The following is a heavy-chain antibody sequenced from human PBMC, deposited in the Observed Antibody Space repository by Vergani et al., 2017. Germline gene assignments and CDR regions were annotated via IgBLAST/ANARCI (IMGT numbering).Heavy chain of an antibody. D-gene: IGHD6-19*01. V-gene: IGHV3-21*01. CDR3: ARDRRFGAVAGTGWFDP. CDR2: ISSSSSYI. J-gene: IGHJ5*02. CDR1: GFTFSSYS. Sequence: EVQLVESGGGLVKPGGSLRLSCAASGFTFSSYSMNWVRQAPGKGLEWVSSISSSSSYIYYADSVKGRFTISRDNAKNSLYLQMNSLRADDTAVYYCARDRRFGAVAGTGWFDPWGQGTLVTVSS.